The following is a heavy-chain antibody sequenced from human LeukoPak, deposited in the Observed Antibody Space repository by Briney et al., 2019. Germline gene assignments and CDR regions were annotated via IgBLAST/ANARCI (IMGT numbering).Heavy chain of an antibody. CDR1: GGSISSYY. Sequence: SETLSLTCTVSGGSISSYYWSWIRQPPGKGLEWIGYIYYSGSTNYNPFLKSRVTISVDTSKNQFSLKLSSVTAADTAVYYCARLPGSSWYYFDYWGQGTLVTVSS. J-gene: IGHJ4*02. CDR3: ARLPGSSWYYFDY. D-gene: IGHD6-13*01. CDR2: IYYSGST. V-gene: IGHV4-59*08.